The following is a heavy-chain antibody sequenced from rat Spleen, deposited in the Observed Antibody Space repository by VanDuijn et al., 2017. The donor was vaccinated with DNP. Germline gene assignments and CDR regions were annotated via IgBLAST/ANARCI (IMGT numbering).Heavy chain of an antibody. CDR2: ISYDGGST. V-gene: IGHV5-20*01. Sequence: EVQLVESGGGLVQPGRSLKLSCAASGFTFSDYYMAWVRRAPTKGLEWVASISYDGGSTYYRDSVKGRFTISRDNAKSRLYLQMSSLKSEDTATYYCARHPPGTTPFDYWGQGVMVTVSS. J-gene: IGHJ2*01. D-gene: IGHD1-4*01. CDR3: ARHPPGTTPFDY. CDR1: GFTFSDYY.